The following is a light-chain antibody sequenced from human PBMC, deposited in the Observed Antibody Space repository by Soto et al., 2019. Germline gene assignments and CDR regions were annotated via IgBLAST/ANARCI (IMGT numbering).Light chain of an antibody. J-gene: IGKJ2*01. CDR2: GAS. CDR1: QSVSSSY. V-gene: IGKV3-20*01. CDR3: QQYGSSPSSYT. Sequence: EIVLTQSPGTLSLSPGERATLSCRASQSVSSSYLAWYQQKPGQAPRLLIYGASSRATGIPDRFSGGGSGTDFTLTISRLEPEDFAVYYCQQYGSSPSSYTFGQGTKLEIK.